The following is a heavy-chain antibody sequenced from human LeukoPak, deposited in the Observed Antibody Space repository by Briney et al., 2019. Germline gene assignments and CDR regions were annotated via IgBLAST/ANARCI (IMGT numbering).Heavy chain of an antibody. CDR1: GDSISTSNFY. CDR3: ASSPRDSSSWY. V-gene: IGHV4-39*01. Sequence: SETLSLTCTVSGDSISTSNFYWGWIRQPPGKGLEWIGSIYYSGSTYYNPSLKSRVTISVDTSKNQFSLKLSSVTAADTAVYYCASSPRDSSSWYWGQGTLVTVSS. CDR2: IYYSGST. J-gene: IGHJ4*02. D-gene: IGHD6-13*01.